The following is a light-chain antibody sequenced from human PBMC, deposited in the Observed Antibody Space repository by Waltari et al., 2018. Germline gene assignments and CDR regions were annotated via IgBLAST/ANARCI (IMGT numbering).Light chain of an antibody. CDR3: QQYYNSPPT. Sequence: DIVMTKSPDSLAVSLGERATINCKSSQRIFYYKNYLAWYQQKPGQPPKLLIYWASTRESGVPDRFSGSGSGTDFTLTISSLQAEDVAIYFCQQYYNSPPTFGQGTKVQIK. V-gene: IGKV4-1*01. CDR2: WAS. J-gene: IGKJ1*01. CDR1: QRIFYYKNY.